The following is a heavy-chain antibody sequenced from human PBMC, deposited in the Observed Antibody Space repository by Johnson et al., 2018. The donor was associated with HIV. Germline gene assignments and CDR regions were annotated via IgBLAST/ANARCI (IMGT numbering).Heavy chain of an antibody. CDR1: GFTFSSYG. D-gene: IGHD7-27*01. J-gene: IGHJ3*02. CDR3: ARSNWGGYAFDI. V-gene: IGHV3-30*02. CDR2: IRYDGSNK. Sequence: QMLLVESGGGVVQPGGSLRLSCAASGFTFSSYGMHWVRQAPGKGLEWVAFIRYDGSNKYYVDSVKDRFTISRDNSKNTLYLQMNSLRAEDTAVYYCARSNWGGYAFDIWGQGTMVTVSS.